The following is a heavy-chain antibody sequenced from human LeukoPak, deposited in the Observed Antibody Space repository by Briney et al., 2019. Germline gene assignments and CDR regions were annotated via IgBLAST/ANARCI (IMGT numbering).Heavy chain of an antibody. CDR3: ARDKSGSDSARGAVIDI. V-gene: IGHV3-11*06. D-gene: IGHD1-26*01. CDR2: ITSSSDYT. CDR1: GFTFSDFY. Sequence: GGSLRLSCAASGFTFSDFYMSWIRQAPGKGLEWVSYITSSSDYTNYVDSVKGRFTISRDNAKNSLYLQMNSLRDDDTAVYYCARDKSGSDSARGAVIDICGQGAMVTVSS. J-gene: IGHJ3*02.